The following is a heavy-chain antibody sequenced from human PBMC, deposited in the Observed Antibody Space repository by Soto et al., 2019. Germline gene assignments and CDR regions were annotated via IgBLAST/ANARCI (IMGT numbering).Heavy chain of an antibody. J-gene: IGHJ4*02. Sequence: QVQLQQWGAGLLKPSETLSLTCAVYGGSFSDYYWSWIRQPPGKGLEWIGEINHSGSTNYNPSLKSRVTISVDTSKNQFSLKLISVTAADAAMYYCARGYGPIDYWGQGTLVTVSS. CDR2: INHSGST. D-gene: IGHD3-10*01. V-gene: IGHV4-34*01. CDR3: ARGYGPIDY. CDR1: GGSFSDYY.